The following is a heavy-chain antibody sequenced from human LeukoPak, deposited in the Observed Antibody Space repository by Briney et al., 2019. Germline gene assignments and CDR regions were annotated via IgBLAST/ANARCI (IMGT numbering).Heavy chain of an antibody. CDR2: IIPILGIA. V-gene: IGHV1-69*04. D-gene: IGHD3-10*01. CDR3: ARDHGSAYYRAPRH. J-gene: IGHJ4*02. CDR1: GGTFSSYA. Sequence: SVKVSCKASGGTFSSYAISWVRQAPGQGLEWMGRIIPILGIANYAQKFQGRVTITADKSTSTAYMELSSLRSEDTAVYYCARDHGSAYYRAPRHWGQGTLVTVSS.